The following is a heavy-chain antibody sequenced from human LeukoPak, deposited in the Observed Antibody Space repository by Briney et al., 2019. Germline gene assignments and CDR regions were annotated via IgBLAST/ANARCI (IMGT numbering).Heavy chain of an antibody. V-gene: IGHV2-5*02. CDR2: IYWDDDK. CDR1: GFSLSTRGVG. Sequence: SGPTLVKPTQTLTLTCTFSGFSLSTRGVGVGWIRQPPGKALEWLALIYWDDDKRYSPSLKSRLTITKDTSKNQVVLTMTNMDPVDTATYYCARSLNDFIPYYYDSSGYLADYWGQGTLVTVSS. CDR3: ARSLNDFIPYYYDSSGYLADY. D-gene: IGHD3-22*01. J-gene: IGHJ4*02.